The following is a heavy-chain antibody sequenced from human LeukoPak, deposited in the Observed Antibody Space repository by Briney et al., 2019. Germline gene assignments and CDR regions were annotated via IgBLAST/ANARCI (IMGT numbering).Heavy chain of an antibody. CDR2: LSGSGDDT. Sequence: GGSLLLSCAASGFTFSSYAMSGVRRAPGKGLEWVSGLSGSGDDTNYAASVKGRFTISRDNSKNTVYLQMNSLRAEDAAVYYCAVQRGGDGYNTFDYWGQGTLVTVSS. V-gene: IGHV3-23*01. D-gene: IGHD5-24*01. CDR3: AVQRGGDGYNTFDY. J-gene: IGHJ4*02. CDR1: GFTFSSYA.